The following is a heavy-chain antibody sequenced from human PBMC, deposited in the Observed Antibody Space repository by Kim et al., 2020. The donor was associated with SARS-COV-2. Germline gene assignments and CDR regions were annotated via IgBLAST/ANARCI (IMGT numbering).Heavy chain of an antibody. Sequence: ASVKVSCKVSGYILSELSMHWVRQVPGKGLEWMGGFDPEDGETIYAQKFQGRVTMTEDTSTDTAYMELGSLRSEDAAVYYCATVRVRRTMVRGVISLYGMDVWGQGTTVIVSS. CDR3: ATVRVRRTMVRGVISLYGMDV. D-gene: IGHD3-10*01. CDR2: FDPEDGET. V-gene: IGHV1-24*01. CDR1: GYILSELS. J-gene: IGHJ6*02.